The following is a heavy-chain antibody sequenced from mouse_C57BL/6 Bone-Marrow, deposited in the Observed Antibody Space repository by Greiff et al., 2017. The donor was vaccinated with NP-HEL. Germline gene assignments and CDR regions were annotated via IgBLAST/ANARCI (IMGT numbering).Heavy chain of an antibody. D-gene: IGHD1-1*01. CDR3: TTGSSHWYFDV. J-gene: IGHJ1*03. Sequence: VQLQQSGAELVRPGASVKLSCTASGFNIQDYYLHWVKQRPEQGLEWIGRIDPEDGDTEYAPKFQGKATMTADTSSNTAYLQLSSLTSEDTAVYYCTTGSSHWYFDVWGTGTTVTVSS. V-gene: IGHV14-1*01. CDR2: IDPEDGDT. CDR1: GFNIQDYY.